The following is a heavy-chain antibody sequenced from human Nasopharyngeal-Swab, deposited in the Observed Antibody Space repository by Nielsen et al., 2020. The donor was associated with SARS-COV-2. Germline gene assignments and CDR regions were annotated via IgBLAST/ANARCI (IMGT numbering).Heavy chain of an antibody. Sequence: GESLKISCAASGFTFSSYSMNWVRQAPGKGLEWVSYISSSSTVYYADSVKGRFTISRDNAKNSLYLQMNSLRDEDTAVYYCARDRVSGDYYDSSGYFYSYYFDYWGQGTLVTVSS. CDR1: GFTFSSYS. CDR3: ARDRVSGDYYDSSGYFYSYYFDY. V-gene: IGHV3-48*02. CDR2: ISSSSTV. D-gene: IGHD3-22*01. J-gene: IGHJ4*02.